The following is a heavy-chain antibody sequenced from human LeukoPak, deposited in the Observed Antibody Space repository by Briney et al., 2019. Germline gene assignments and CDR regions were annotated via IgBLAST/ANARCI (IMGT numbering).Heavy chain of an antibody. Sequence: PSETLSLTCTVSGGSISNYHWSWIRRPPGKGLEWIGYIYYTGSTSYNPSLKSRVTISLDTSKNQFSLKLNSVTAADTALYYCARLSPAALVRWLDPWGQGTLVTVSS. CDR2: IYYTGST. CDR3: ARLSPAALVRWLDP. CDR1: GGSISNYH. V-gene: IGHV4-59*08. D-gene: IGHD2-2*01. J-gene: IGHJ5*02.